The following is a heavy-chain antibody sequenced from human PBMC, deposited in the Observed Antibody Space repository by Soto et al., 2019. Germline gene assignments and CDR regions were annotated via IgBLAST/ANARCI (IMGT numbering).Heavy chain of an antibody. CDR2: INPNSGGT. D-gene: IGHD6-13*01. J-gene: IGHJ4*02. V-gene: IGHV1-2*04. CDR1: GYTFTGYY. CDR3: ARDLAEAAAGEYYFDY. Sequence: GASVKVSCKASGYTFTGYYMHWVRQAPGQGLEWMGWINPNSGGTNYAQKFQGWVTMTRDTSISTAYMELSRLRSDDTAVYYCARDLAEAAAGEYYFDYWGQGTLVTVSS.